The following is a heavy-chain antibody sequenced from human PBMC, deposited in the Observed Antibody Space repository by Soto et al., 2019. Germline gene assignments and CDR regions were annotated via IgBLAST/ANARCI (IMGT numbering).Heavy chain of an antibody. CDR1: GYTFTGYG. D-gene: IGHD3-22*01. CDR3: GRSNYYDSLDH. J-gene: IGHJ4*02. V-gene: IGHV1-18*04. Sequence: VKVSCKASGYTFTGYGISWMRQAPGQGLEWMGRISGYNGDTNYAPKVQGRVTMTSDKSTSTACMELRSLTSDDTAVYYCGRSNYYDSLDHWGQGTLVTVSS. CDR2: ISGYNGDT.